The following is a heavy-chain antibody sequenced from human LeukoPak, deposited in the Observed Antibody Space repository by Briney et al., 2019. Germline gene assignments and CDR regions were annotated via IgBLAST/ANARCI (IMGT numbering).Heavy chain of an antibody. Sequence: PGGSLRLSCAASGFTFNTYAMHWVRQAPGKGLEWVAVMRSDGSDIYYGDSVRGRFTISRDNSKNTLYLQMNSLRAEDTAVYYCARDQSPKWGSGERYFDYWGQGTLVTASS. CDR1: GFTFNTYA. D-gene: IGHD3-16*01. J-gene: IGHJ4*02. V-gene: IGHV3-33*01. CDR3: ARDQSPKWGSGERYFDY. CDR2: MRSDGSDI.